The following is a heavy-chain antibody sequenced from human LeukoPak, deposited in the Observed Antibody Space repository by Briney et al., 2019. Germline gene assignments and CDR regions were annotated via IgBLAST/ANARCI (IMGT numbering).Heavy chain of an antibody. D-gene: IGHD2/OR15-2a*01. V-gene: IGHV1-69*13. J-gene: IGHJ4*02. CDR2: IVPVFGSA. Sequence: GASVKVSCKASGGTFSSYAISWVRQAPGQGLEWMGGIVPVFGSANYAQKFQGRVTITADESTSTAYMELSSLRFEDTAVYYCASDSRIEIGAYYFDYWGQGTLVAVSS. CDR1: GGTFSSYA. CDR3: ASDSRIEIGAYYFDY.